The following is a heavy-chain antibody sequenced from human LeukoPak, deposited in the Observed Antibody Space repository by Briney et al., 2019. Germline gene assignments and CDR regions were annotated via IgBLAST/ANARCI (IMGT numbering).Heavy chain of an antibody. J-gene: IGHJ4*02. CDR3: ATGSQIREADY. Sequence: GGSLRLSCAASGFSISDYYMGWIRQGPGKGLEWLSYISGGSDHISYADSVKGRFTISRDNAKQSLSLQMNSLRAEDTAVYYCATGSQIREADYWGQGTLVTVSS. D-gene: IGHD3-10*01. V-gene: IGHV3-11*01. CDR1: GFSISDYY. CDR2: ISGGSDHI.